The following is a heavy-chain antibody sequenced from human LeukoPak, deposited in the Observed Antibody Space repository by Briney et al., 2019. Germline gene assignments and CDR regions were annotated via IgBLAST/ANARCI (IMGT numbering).Heavy chain of an antibody. D-gene: IGHD1-26*01. Sequence: GGSLRLSCAASGFTFSSYAMSWVRQAPGKGLEWVSAISGSGGSTYYADSVKGRFTTSRDNSKNTLYLQMNSLRAEDTAVYYCAKDRGGSYWADAVDYWGQGTLVTVSS. CDR3: AKDRGGSYWADAVDY. J-gene: IGHJ4*02. CDR2: ISGSGGST. V-gene: IGHV3-23*01. CDR1: GFTFSSYA.